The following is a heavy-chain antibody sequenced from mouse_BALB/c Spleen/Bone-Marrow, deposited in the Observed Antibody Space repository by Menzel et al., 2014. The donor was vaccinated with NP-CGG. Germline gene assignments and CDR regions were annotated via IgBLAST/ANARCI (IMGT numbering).Heavy chain of an antibody. D-gene: IGHD1-2*01. CDR3: ARHYGYPDY. V-gene: IGHV1-14*01. J-gene: IGHJ2*01. Sequence: VQLQQPGPELVKPGASVKMPCKASGYTFTSYAMHWVKQKPGQGLEWIGYINPYNDGTKYNEKFKGKATLTSDKSSSTAYMELSSLTSEDSAVYYCARHYGYPDYWGQGTTLAVSS. CDR1: GYTFTSYA. CDR2: INPYNDGT.